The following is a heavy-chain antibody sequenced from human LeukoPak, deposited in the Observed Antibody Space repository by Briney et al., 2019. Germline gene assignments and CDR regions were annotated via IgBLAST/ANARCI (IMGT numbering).Heavy chain of an antibody. CDR3: ARARGYCSSTSCPVRNWFDP. CDR1: GFTFSDYY. D-gene: IGHD2-2*01. J-gene: IGHJ5*02. CDR2: ISSSGSTI. V-gene: IGHV3-11*01. Sequence: GGSLRLSCAASGFTFSDYYMSWIRQAPGKGLEWVSYISSSGSTIYYADSVKGRFTISRDNAKNSLYLQMNSLRAEDTAVYYCARARGYCSSTSCPVRNWFDPWGQGTLVTVSS.